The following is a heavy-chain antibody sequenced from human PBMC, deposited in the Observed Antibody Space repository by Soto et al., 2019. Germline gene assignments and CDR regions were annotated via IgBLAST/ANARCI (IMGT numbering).Heavy chain of an antibody. CDR3: ARRTLDYYDSSGVYYYYYGMGV. CDR1: GYSFTSYW. CDR2: IDPSDSYT. J-gene: IGHJ6*02. Sequence: GESLKISCKGSGYSFTSYWISWVRQMPGKGLEWMGRIDPSDSYTNYSPSFQGHVTISADKSISTAYLQWSSLKASDTAMYYCARRTLDYYDSSGVYYYYYGMGVWGQGTTVTVSS. V-gene: IGHV5-10-1*01. D-gene: IGHD3-22*01.